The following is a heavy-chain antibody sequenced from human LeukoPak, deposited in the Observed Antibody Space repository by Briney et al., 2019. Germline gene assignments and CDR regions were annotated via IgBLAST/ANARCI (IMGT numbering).Heavy chain of an antibody. V-gene: IGHV4-59*08. CDR1: GGSISRYY. CDR2: IYYSGST. Sequence: SETLSLTCTVSGGSISRYYWSWIRQPPGKGLKWIGYIYYSGSTNYNPSLKSRVTISVDTSKNQFSLKLSSVTAADTAVYYCAGTPLQGSFDYWGQGTLVTVSS. J-gene: IGHJ4*02. D-gene: IGHD1-1*01. CDR3: AGTPLQGSFDY.